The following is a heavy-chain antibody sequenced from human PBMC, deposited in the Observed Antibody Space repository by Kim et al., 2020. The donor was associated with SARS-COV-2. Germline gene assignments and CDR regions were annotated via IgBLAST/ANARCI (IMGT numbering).Heavy chain of an antibody. J-gene: IGHJ4*02. CDR1: GYTLTELS. Sequence: ASVKVSCKVSGYTLTELSMHWVRQAPGKGLEWMGGFDPEDGETIYAQKFQGRVTMTEDTSTDTAYMELSSLRSEDTAVYYCATDQLGLRYLNYWGQGTLVTVSS. CDR2: FDPEDGET. V-gene: IGHV1-24*01. CDR3: ATDQLGLRYLNY. D-gene: IGHD3-9*01.